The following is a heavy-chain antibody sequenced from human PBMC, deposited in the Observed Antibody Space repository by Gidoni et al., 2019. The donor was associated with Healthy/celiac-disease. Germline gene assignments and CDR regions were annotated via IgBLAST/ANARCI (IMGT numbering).Heavy chain of an antibody. J-gene: IGHJ4*02. CDR2: IYSGGST. CDR3: ARGGREGYFDY. Sequence: EVQLVESGGGVIQPGGSLRLFCAASGFTVSSNYMSWVRQAPGKGLEWVSFIYSGGSTYYADSVKGRFTISRDNSKNTLYLQMDSLRVEDTAVYYCARGGREGYFDYWGQGTLVTVSS. V-gene: IGHV3-53*01. D-gene: IGHD1-26*01. CDR1: GFTVSSNY.